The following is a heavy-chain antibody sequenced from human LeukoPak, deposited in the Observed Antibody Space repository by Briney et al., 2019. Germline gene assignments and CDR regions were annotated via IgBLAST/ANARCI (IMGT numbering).Heavy chain of an antibody. CDR3: AKDDSIRGVISY. Sequence: PGGSLRLSCAASGFTFSSYAMSWVRQAPGKGLEWVSAISGSGGSTYYEDSVKGRFTISRDNSKNTLYLKMNSLRGEDTAVYYCAKDDSIRGVISYWGQGTLVTVSS. CDR2: ISGSGGST. D-gene: IGHD3-10*01. CDR1: GFTFSSYA. V-gene: IGHV3-23*01. J-gene: IGHJ4*02.